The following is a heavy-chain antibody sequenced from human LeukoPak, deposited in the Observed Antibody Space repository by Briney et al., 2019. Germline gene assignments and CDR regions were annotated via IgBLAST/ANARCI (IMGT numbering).Heavy chain of an antibody. Sequence: PGGSLRLSCAASGFTFSSNYMSWVRQAPGKGLEWVSVIYSGGSTYYADSVKGRFTISTDNSKNTLYLQMNSLRVEETAVYYCARVVGSGWSRFDYWGRGTVVSVFS. V-gene: IGHV3-66*01. J-gene: IGHJ4*02. D-gene: IGHD6-19*01. CDR2: IYSGGST. CDR3: ARVVGSGWSRFDY. CDR1: GFTFSSNY.